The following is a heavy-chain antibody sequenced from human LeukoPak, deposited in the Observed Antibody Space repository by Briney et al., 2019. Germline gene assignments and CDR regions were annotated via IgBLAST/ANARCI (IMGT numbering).Heavy chain of an antibody. CDR1: GYTFTGYY. CDR2: INPNSGGT. V-gene: IGHV1-2*02. J-gene: IGHJ4*02. D-gene: IGHD1-1*01. Sequence: ASVKVSCKASGYTFTGYYMHWVRQAPGQGLEWMGWINPNSGGTNYAQKFQGRVTMTTDTSTSTAYMELRSLRSDDTAVYYCARGTTGTTDTFDYWGQGTLVTVSS. CDR3: ARGTTGTTDTFDY.